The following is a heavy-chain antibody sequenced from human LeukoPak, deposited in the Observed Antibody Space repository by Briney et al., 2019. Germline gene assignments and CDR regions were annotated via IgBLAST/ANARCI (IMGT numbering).Heavy chain of an antibody. CDR1: GYTFTSYG. CDR3: ARGVYDYVWGSYSGYFDY. J-gene: IGHJ4*02. CDR2: ISAYNGNT. V-gene: IGHV1-18*01. D-gene: IGHD3-16*01. Sequence: ASVKVSCKASGYTFTSYGISWVRQAPGQGLEWMGWISAYNGNTNYAQKLQGRVTMTTDTSTSTAYMEVRSLRSDDTAVYYCARGVYDYVWGSYSGYFDYWGQGTLVTVSS.